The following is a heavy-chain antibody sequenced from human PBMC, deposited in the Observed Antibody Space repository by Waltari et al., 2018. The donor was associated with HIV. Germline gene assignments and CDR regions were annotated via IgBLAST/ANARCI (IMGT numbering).Heavy chain of an antibody. Sequence: QVQLVHAGAEVRKPGASVKVSCNTSGYTFTAYYIHWVRQAPGQGPEWMGWIYPNSGDTHFAEKFQGRVTLTRDTSIRTAYVEVSNLRSDDTAVYYCARQMTFYDALDIWGQGTMVSVSS. CDR1: GYTFTAYY. CDR2: IYPNSGDT. CDR3: ARQMTFYDALDI. J-gene: IGHJ3*02. V-gene: IGHV1-2*02.